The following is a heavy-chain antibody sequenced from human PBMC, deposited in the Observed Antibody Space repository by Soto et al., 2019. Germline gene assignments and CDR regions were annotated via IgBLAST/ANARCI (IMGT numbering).Heavy chain of an antibody. CDR3: ARLGTTYYFDY. CDR2: IWYDGSNK. CDR1: GFTFSSYG. V-gene: IGHV3-33*01. D-gene: IGHD4-17*01. J-gene: IGHJ4*02. Sequence: GGSLRLSCAASGFTFSSYGMHWVRQAPGKGLEWVSVIWYDGSNKYYANSVKGRFTISRDNSKNTLYLQMGSLRAEDMAVYYCARLGTTYYFDYWGQGTLVTVSS.